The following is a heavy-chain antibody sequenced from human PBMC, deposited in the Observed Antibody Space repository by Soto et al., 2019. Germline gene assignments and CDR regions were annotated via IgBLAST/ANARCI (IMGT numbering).Heavy chain of an antibody. CDR2: ISGSGGST. CDR1: GFTFSSYA. CDR3: AKDCPNIVVVPAAIDY. D-gene: IGHD2-2*01. V-gene: IGHV3-23*01. Sequence: GGSLRLSCAASGFTFSSYAMSWVRQAPGKGLEWVSAISGSGGSTYYADSVKGRFTISRDNSKNTLYLQMNSLRAEDTAVYYCAKDCPNIVVVPAAIDYWGQGTLVTVSS. J-gene: IGHJ4*02.